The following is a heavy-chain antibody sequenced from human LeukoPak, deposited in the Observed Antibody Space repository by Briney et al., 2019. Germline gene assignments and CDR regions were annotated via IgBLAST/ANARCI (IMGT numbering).Heavy chain of an antibody. J-gene: IGHJ5*02. CDR2: IYYSGST. Sequence: SEPLSLTCTVSGGSISSYYWSWIRQPPGKGLEWIGYIYYSGSTNYNPSLKSRVTISVDTSKNQFSLKLSSVTAADTAVYYCARGGGYDSSGPFPFDPWGQGTLVTVSS. V-gene: IGHV4-59*01. D-gene: IGHD3-22*01. CDR1: GGSISSYY. CDR3: ARGGGYDSSGPFPFDP.